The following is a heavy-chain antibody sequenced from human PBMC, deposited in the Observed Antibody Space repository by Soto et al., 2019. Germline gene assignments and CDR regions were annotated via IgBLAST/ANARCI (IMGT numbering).Heavy chain of an antibody. D-gene: IGHD2-15*01. V-gene: IGHV1-24*01. Sequence: ASVKVSFKVSGYTLTELSMHWVRQAPGKGLEWMGGFDPEDGETIYAQKFQGRVTMTEDTSTDTAYMELSSLRSEDTAVYYCATDFQPSPGVVDLDYWGQGTLVTVSS. CDR3: ATDFQPSPGVVDLDY. J-gene: IGHJ4*02. CDR2: FDPEDGET. CDR1: GYTLTELS.